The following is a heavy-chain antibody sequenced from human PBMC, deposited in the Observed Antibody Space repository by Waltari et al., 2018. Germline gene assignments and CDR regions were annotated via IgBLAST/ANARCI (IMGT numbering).Heavy chain of an antibody. J-gene: IGHJ4*02. Sequence: QVQLQESGPGLVKPSQTLSLTCTVSGGSISSGSYYWSWIRQPAGKGLEWIGRIYTSGSTNSNPSPKSRVTISVDTSKNQFSLKLSSVTAADTAVYYCARVGREEEDGHWGQGTLVTVSS. CDR2: IYTSGST. D-gene: IGHD3-16*01. CDR3: ARVGREEEDGH. V-gene: IGHV4-61*02. CDR1: GGSISSGSYY.